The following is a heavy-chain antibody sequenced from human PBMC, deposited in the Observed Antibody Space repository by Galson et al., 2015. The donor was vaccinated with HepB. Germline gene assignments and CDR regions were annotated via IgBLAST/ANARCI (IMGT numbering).Heavy chain of an antibody. J-gene: IGHJ5*02. Sequence: ETLSLTCPVSGASISSTGYFWGWIRQPPGKGLEWIGSIHYSGRTHYNPSLKSRVTISVDTSKNQFSLKLSSVTAADTAVYYCARVCRSDYSSSWYRGWFDPWGQGTLVTVSS. V-gene: IGHV4-39*01. CDR1: GASISSTGYF. D-gene: IGHD6-13*01. CDR3: ARVCRSDYSSSWYRGWFDP. CDR2: IHYSGRT.